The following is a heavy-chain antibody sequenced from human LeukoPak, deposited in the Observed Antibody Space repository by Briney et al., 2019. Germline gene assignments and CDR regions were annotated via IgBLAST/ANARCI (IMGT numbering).Heavy chain of an antibody. J-gene: IGHJ4*02. CDR1: GGTFSSYA. Sequence: ASVKVSCKASGGTFSSYAISWVRQAPGQGLEWMGGIIPIFGTANYAQKFQGRVTITAGESTSTAYMELSSLRSEDPAVYYCASRLIGYSSGWYGDYFDYWGQGTLVTVSS. D-gene: IGHD6-19*01. CDR3: ASRLIGYSSGWYGDYFDY. CDR2: IIPIFGTA. V-gene: IGHV1-69*01.